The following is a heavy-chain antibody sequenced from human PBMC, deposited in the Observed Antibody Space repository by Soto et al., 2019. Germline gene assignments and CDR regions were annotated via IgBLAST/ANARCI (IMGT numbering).Heavy chain of an antibody. CDR3: ASSLFTSALIYDY. CDR1: GFTFSSYS. D-gene: IGHD2-8*01. J-gene: IGHJ4*02. CDR2: ISSSSSTI. V-gene: IGHV3-48*01. Sequence: EVQLVESGGGLVQPGGSLRLSCAASGFTFSSYSMNWVRQAPGKGLEWVSYISSSSSTIYYADSVKGRFTISRDNAKNSLYLQMNSLRAEDTAVYYCASSLFTSALIYDYWGQGTLVTVSS.